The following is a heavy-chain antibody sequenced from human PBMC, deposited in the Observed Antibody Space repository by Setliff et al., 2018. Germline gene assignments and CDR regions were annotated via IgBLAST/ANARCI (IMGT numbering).Heavy chain of an antibody. CDR3: ASAGHSGSWFPFDAFHI. V-gene: IGHV3-21*01. CDR1: GGSFSGYY. Sequence: KSSETLSLTCAVYGGSFSGYYWSWIRQPPGKGLEWVSSISSSSSYIYYADSVKGRFTISRDNAKNSLYLQMNSLRAEDTAVYYCASAGHSGSWFPFDAFHIWGQGTMVTVSS. CDR2: ISSSSSYI. J-gene: IGHJ3*02. D-gene: IGHD6-13*01.